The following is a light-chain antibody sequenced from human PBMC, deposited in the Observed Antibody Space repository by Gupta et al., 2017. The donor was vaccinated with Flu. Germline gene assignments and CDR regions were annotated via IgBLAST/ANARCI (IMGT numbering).Light chain of an antibody. CDR3: QSADNSGSYFV. V-gene: IGLV3-25*02. CDR2: KDT. CDR1: AVPKQY. J-gene: IGLJ3*02. Sequence: SYDLTQPPSVSVSPGQTARSTCSGDAVPKQYSYWYQQKPGQAPVLVMSKDTERPSGIPERFSGSSSGTTVTLTITGVQAEDEADYYCQSADNSGSYFVFGGGTKLTVL.